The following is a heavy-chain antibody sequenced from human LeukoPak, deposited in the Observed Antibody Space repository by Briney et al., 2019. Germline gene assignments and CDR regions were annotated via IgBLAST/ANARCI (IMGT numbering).Heavy chain of an antibody. CDR3: TRRDFNGGNSLAGFDI. V-gene: IGHV3-30-3*01. CDR1: GFTFSLYA. CDR2: ISFDGSYK. D-gene: IGHD4-23*01. J-gene: IGHJ3*02. Sequence: GGSLRLSCAASGFTFSLYAMHWVRQAPGKGLEWVAIISFDGSYKNYADSVKGRFTISRDNSDNTLYLQMSSLRAEDTALYYCTRRDFNGGNSLAGFDIWGQGTMVTVFS.